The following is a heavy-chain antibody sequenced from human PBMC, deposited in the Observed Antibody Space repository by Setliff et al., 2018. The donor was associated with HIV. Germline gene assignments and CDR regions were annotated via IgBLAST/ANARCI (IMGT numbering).Heavy chain of an antibody. Sequence: GASVKVSCKASGGTFSSYAISWVRQAPGQGLEWMGRISAYNGNTNYAQKLQGRVTMTTDTSTSTAYMELRSLRSDDTAVYYCARDVVRGVTFIAEYFQHWGQGTLVTVSS. J-gene: IGHJ1*01. CDR2: ISAYNGNT. CDR1: GGTFSSYA. CDR3: ARDVVRGVTFIAEYFQH. D-gene: IGHD3-10*01. V-gene: IGHV1-18*01.